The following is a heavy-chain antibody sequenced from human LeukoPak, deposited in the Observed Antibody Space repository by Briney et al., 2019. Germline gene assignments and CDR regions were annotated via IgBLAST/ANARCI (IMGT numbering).Heavy chain of an antibody. CDR2: ISYDGSNK. J-gene: IGHJ6*04. D-gene: IGHD5-12*01. Sequence: PGRSLRLSCAASGFTFSSYAMHWVRQAPGKGLEWVAVISYDGSNKYYADSVKGRFTISRDNSENTLYLQMNSLRAEDTAVYYCARDVYSGYEKDYYYYYGMDVWGKGTTVTVSS. CDR1: GFTFSSYA. V-gene: IGHV3-30*04. CDR3: ARDVYSGYEKDYYYYYGMDV.